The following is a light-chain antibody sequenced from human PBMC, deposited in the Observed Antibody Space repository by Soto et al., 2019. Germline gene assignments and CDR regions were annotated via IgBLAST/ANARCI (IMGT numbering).Light chain of an antibody. J-gene: IGKJ4*01. CDR3: QQSYTTPLT. Sequence: DIQMTQSPSSLSASVGDRVTITCRASQYISTYLNWYQQKPGKAPKLLIYAASSLQSGVPSRFSGSASATAFTLTISSLQPEDFATYYCQQSYTTPLTFGGGTKVEIK. V-gene: IGKV1-39*01. CDR2: AAS. CDR1: QYISTY.